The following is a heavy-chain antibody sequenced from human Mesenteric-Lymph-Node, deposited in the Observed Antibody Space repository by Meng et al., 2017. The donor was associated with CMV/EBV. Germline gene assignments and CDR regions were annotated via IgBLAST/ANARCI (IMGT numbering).Heavy chain of an antibody. J-gene: IGHJ4*02. CDR2: INGDGSSA. CDR1: GFTFSSYW. Sequence: GESLKISCAASGFTFSSYWMHWVRQAPGKGLVWVSRINGDGSSASYADSVKGRFTISRDNAKNTLYLQMNSLRAEDMALYYCAKDAYNENFDYWGQGTLVTVSS. D-gene: IGHD1-1*01. V-gene: IGHV3-74*01. CDR3: AKDAYNENFDY.